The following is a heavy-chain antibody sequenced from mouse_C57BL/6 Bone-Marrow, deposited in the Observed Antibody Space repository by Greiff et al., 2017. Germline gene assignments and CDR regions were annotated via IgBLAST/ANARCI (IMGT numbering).Heavy chain of an antibody. CDR2: IHPSDSDN. CDR3: AIFVTTVVAPALDV. D-gene: IGHD1-1*01. CDR1: GYTFTSYW. Sequence: QVQLQQPGAELVKPGASVTVSCKASGYTFTSYWMHWVKQRPGQGLEWIGRIHPSDSDNNYNQKFKGKATLTVDKSSSTAYMQLSSLTSEDSAVYYCAIFVTTVVAPALDVWGTGTTVTVSS. J-gene: IGHJ1*03. V-gene: IGHV1-74*01.